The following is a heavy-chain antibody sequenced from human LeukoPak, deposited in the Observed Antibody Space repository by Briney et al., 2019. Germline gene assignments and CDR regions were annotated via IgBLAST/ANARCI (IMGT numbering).Heavy chain of an antibody. CDR2: MNPNSGNT. CDR1: VYTFTIYD. D-gene: IGHD2-8*01. Sequence: ASVKVSCKASVYTFTIYDINWVRQATGQGREWMGWMNPNSGNTGYAQKFQGRVTMTRNTSISTAYMELSSLRSEDTAVYYCARAPGGIMVSLLRKYYFDYWGQGTLVTVSS. J-gene: IGHJ4*02. V-gene: IGHV1-8*01. CDR3: ARAPGGIMVSLLRKYYFDY.